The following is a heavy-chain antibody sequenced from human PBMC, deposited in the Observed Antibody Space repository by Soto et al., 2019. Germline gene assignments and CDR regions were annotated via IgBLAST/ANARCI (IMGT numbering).Heavy chain of an antibody. J-gene: IGHJ4*02. V-gene: IGHV3-30-3*01. CDR1: GFIFSTYT. Sequence: QVQLAESGGGVVQPGRSLRLSCAVSGFIFSTYTMHWVRQAPGKGLEWVAVISYDGSSKYYTDSVKGRFTISRDDSKNTLYLQMNSLRPEDTAVYYCARDLSGNYEDYWGQGTLVTVSS. CDR2: ISYDGSSK. D-gene: IGHD3-3*01. CDR3: ARDLSGNYEDY.